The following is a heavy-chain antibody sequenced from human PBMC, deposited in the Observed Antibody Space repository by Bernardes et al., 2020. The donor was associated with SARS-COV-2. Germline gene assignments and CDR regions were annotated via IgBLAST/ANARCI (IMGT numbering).Heavy chain of an antibody. CDR2: IIPVFGTT. CDR3: ARTKSGSRSAWYVAEYYYSVMDV. Sequence: SVKVSCKASGGTFSDYGVSWVRQAPGQGLEWVGVIIPVFGTTNYAQKFQGRVTITADESTSTAYMDLSSLRSDDTAVYYCARTKSGSRSAWYVAEYYYSVMDVWGQGTTVTVSS. V-gene: IGHV1-69*13. J-gene: IGHJ6*02. CDR1: GGTFSDYG. D-gene: IGHD3-10*01.